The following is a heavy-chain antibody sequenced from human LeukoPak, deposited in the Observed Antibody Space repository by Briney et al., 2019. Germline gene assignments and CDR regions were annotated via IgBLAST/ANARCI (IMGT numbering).Heavy chain of an antibody. CDR2: MYSSGST. D-gene: IGHD2-2*03. V-gene: IGHV4-39*02. Sequence: SETLSLTCTVSGGSISSSSYYWGWIRQPPRKGLEWIGSMYSSGSTYYNPSLKSRVTISVDTSKNQFSLKLSSVTAADTAVYYCARDWIWGYRRAFDIWGQGTMVTVSS. CDR1: GGSISSSSYY. CDR3: ARDWIWGYRRAFDI. J-gene: IGHJ3*02.